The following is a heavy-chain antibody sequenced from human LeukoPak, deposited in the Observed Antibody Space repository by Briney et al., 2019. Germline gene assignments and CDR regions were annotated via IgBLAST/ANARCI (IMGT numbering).Heavy chain of an antibody. J-gene: IGHJ4*02. V-gene: IGHV1-69*13. CDR1: GGTFSSYA. CDR3: ASGGYSSGWYYDY. CDR2: IIPIFGTA. D-gene: IGHD6-19*01. Sequence: WASVKVSCKASGGTFSSYAISWVRQAPGQGLEWMGGIIPIFGTANYAQKFQGRVTITADESTSTAYMELSSLRSEDTAVYYCASGGYSSGWYYDYWGQGTLVTVSS.